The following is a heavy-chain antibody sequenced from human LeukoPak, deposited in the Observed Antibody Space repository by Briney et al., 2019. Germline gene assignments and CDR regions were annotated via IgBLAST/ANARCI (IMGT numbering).Heavy chain of an antibody. CDR1: GFTFNTYT. J-gene: IGHJ4*02. CDR3: ARGTVSLKSYFDY. D-gene: IGHD4-17*01. V-gene: IGHV3-48*01. CDR2: ISGSSGII. Sequence: GGSLRLSCAASGFTFNTYTMNWVRQAPGKGLEWVSYISGSSGIIDYADSVRGRFTISRDNAKNSLYLHMSSLRAEDTAVYYCARGTVSLKSYFDYWGQGTLVTVSS.